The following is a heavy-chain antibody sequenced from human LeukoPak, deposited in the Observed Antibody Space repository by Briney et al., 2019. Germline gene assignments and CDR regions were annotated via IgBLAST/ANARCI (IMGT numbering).Heavy chain of an antibody. J-gene: IGHJ3*02. V-gene: IGHV3-30*03. Sequence: PVGSLRLSCAASGFTVSSNYMSWVRQAPGKGLGWVSIISLVVSNKYYADSVKVRFTISRDSSKNTLYLQMNRLSPEDTAVYYCARSYRRGAITMIRGVANRGAFDIWGQGTMVTVSS. CDR2: ISLVVSNK. D-gene: IGHD3-10*01. CDR3: ARSYRRGAITMIRGVANRGAFDI. CDR1: GFTVSSNY.